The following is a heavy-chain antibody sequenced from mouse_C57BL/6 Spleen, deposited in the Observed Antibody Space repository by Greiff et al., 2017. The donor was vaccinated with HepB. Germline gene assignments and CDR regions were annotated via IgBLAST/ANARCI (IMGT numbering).Heavy chain of an antibody. CDR1: GYTFNSYW. CDR3: VLGAMDY. D-gene: IGHD4-1*01. CDR2: IDPSDSET. Sequence: QVQLKQPGAELVRPGSSVKLSCKASGYTFNSYWMHWVKQRPIQGLEWIGNIDPSDSETHYNQKFKDKATLTVDKSSSTAYMQLSSLTSEDSAVYYCVLGAMDYWGQGTSVTVSS. V-gene: IGHV1-52*01. J-gene: IGHJ4*01.